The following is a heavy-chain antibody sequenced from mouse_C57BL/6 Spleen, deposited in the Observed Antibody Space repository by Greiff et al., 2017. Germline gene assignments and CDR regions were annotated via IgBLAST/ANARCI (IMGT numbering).Heavy chain of an antibody. CDR1: GFSLTSYG. J-gene: IGHJ1*03. Sequence: VQGVESGPGLVAPSQSLSITCTVSGFSLTSYGVHWVRQPPGKGLEWLVVIWSDGSTTYNSALKSRLSISKDNSKSQVFLKMNSLQTDDTAMYYGARHYYGSSYWYFDVWGKGTTVTVSS. CDR3: ARHYYGSSYWYFDV. CDR2: IWSDGST. V-gene: IGHV2-6-1*01. D-gene: IGHD1-1*01.